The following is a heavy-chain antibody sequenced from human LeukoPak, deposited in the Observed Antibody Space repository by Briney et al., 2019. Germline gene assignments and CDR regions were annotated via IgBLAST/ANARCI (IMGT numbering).Heavy chain of an antibody. V-gene: IGHV4-59*10. Sequence: PSETLSLTCAVYGGSFSGYYWSWIRQPAGKGLEWIGRIYTSGSTNYNPSLKSRVTMSVDTSKNQFSLKLSSVTAADTAVYYCARGLRKIDSSGYYYRYNWFDPWGQGTLVTVSS. CDR1: GGSFSGYY. CDR3: ARGLRKIDSSGYYYRYNWFDP. CDR2: IYTSGST. J-gene: IGHJ5*02. D-gene: IGHD3-22*01.